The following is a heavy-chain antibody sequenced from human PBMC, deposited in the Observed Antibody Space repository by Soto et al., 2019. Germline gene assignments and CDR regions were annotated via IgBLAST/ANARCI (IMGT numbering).Heavy chain of an antibody. V-gene: IGHV1-46*01. Sequence: QVQLVQSGAEVKKPGASVKVSCKASGFTFTNYYIHWVRQAPGQGLEWMGLINPSGGGTFYAQKFQCRVTVTRDTSTGTVYKELSNLRSEDTAVYFCARDSGDTTLRQWGRSFHYWGQGTLVTVSS. D-gene: IGHD1-1*01. CDR2: INPSGGGT. CDR1: GFTFTNYY. CDR3: ARDSGDTTLRQWGRSFHY. J-gene: IGHJ4*02.